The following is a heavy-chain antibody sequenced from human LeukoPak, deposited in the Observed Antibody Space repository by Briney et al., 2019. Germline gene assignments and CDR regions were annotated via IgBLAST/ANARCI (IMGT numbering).Heavy chain of an antibody. Sequence: PGGSLRLSCAASGFNFNRYAFHWVRQAPGMGLEWVALISYDGSNKYYADSVRGRFTISRDDPKNTLYLQMNSLKPEDTAVYYCARGLLVDYWGQGTLVTVSS. CDR2: ISYDGSNK. D-gene: IGHD4-17*01. V-gene: IGHV3-30-3*01. J-gene: IGHJ4*02. CDR1: GFNFNRYA. CDR3: ARGLLVDY.